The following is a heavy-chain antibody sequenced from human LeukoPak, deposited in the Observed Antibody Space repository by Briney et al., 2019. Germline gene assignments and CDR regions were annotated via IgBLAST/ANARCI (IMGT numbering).Heavy chain of an antibody. Sequence: EASVKVSCKASGYTFTSYGISWVRQAPGQGLESMGWISAYNGNTNYAQKLQGRVTMTTDTSTSTPYMELRSLRSDDTAVYYCAREGRVRYFDWLFRSDAFDIWGQGTMFTVSS. CDR1: GYTFTSYG. V-gene: IGHV1-18*01. J-gene: IGHJ3*02. CDR2: ISAYNGNT. D-gene: IGHD3-9*01. CDR3: AREGRVRYFDWLFRSDAFDI.